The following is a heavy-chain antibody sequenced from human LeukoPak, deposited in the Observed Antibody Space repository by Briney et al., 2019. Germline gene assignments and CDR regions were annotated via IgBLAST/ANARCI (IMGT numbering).Heavy chain of an antibody. CDR3: AGGLQGGNWFDP. CDR1: GYTFTSYG. J-gene: IGHJ5*02. V-gene: IGHV1-18*01. CDR2: ISAYNGNT. D-gene: IGHD5-24*01. Sequence: ASVMVSCKASGYTFTSYGISWVRQAPGQGLEWMGWISAYNGNTNYAQRLQGRVTMATDTSTSTAYMELRSLRSDDTAVYYCAGGLQGGNWFDPWGQGTLVTVSS.